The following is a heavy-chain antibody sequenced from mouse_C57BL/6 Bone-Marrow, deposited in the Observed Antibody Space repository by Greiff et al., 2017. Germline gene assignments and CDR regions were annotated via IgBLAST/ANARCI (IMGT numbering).Heavy chain of an antibody. CDR2: ISSGGDYI. CDR3: TRDRGVRKGFDY. Sequence: EVKLMESGEGLVKPGGSLKLSCAASGFTFSSYAMSWVRQTPEKRLEWVAYISSGGDYIYYADTVKGRFTISRDNARNTLYLQMSSLKSEDTAMYYCTRDRGVRKGFDYWGQGTTLTVSS. D-gene: IGHD2-2*01. V-gene: IGHV5-9-1*02. J-gene: IGHJ2*01. CDR1: GFTFSSYA.